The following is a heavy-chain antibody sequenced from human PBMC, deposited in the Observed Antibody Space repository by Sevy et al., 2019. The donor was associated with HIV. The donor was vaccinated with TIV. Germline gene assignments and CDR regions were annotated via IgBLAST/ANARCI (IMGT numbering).Heavy chain of an antibody. Sequence: GGSLRLSCAASGFTFSSYGMHWVRQAPGKGLEWVAIIWYDGSNKKYADSVKGRFSISRDNSKNTLYLQMNSLRAEDKAVYYCAREGRAVAGIGYYFDYWGQGTLVTVSS. J-gene: IGHJ4*02. D-gene: IGHD6-19*01. CDR3: AREGRAVAGIGYYFDY. V-gene: IGHV3-33*01. CDR2: IWYDGSNK. CDR1: GFTFSSYG.